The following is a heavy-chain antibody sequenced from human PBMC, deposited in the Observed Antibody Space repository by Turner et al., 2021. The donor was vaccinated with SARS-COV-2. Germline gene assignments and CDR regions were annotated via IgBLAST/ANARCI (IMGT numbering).Heavy chain of an antibody. V-gene: IGHV3-23*01. CDR2: ISGSGGST. CDR1: GFTFSSYV. Sequence: EVQLLESGGGLVQPGGSLRLSCAASGFTFSSYVMSWVRQAPGKGLEWVSAISGSGGSTYYAESVKGRFTISRDNSKNTLYLQMNSRRDEDTAVYYGAKDPSYSSVWYGYYLDYWGQGTLVTVSS. D-gene: IGHD6-19*01. CDR3: AKDPSYSSVWYGYYLDY. J-gene: IGHJ4*02.